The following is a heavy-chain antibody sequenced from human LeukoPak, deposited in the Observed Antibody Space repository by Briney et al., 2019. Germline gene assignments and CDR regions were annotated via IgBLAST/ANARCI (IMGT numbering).Heavy chain of an antibody. CDR2: ISGSGGST. J-gene: IGHJ6*03. Sequence: GGSLRLSCAASGFTFSSYAMSWVRQAPGKGLEWVSAISGSGGSTYYADSVKGRFTISRDNSKNTLYLQMNSLRAEDTAVYYCARVVVPAAILDYMDVWGKGTTVTVSS. CDR3: ARVVVPAAILDYMDV. V-gene: IGHV3-23*01. D-gene: IGHD2-2*02. CDR1: GFTFSSYA.